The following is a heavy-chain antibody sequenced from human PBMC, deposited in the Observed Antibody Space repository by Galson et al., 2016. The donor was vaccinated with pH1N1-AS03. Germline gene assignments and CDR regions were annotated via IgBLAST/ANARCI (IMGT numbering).Heavy chain of an antibody. D-gene: IGHD5/OR15-5a*01. V-gene: IGHV3-13*01. CDR2: IGVAGDT. CDR3: ARERSTNSVAAFDI. CDR1: GFTFSSYE. J-gene: IGHJ3*02. Sequence: SLRLSCAASGFTFSSYEMHWVRQYTGKGLEWVSAIGVAGDTFYTDSVKGRFTISRENAKNSFYLQMNTLRAGDTAVYYCARERSTNSVAAFDIWGQGTMVTVSS.